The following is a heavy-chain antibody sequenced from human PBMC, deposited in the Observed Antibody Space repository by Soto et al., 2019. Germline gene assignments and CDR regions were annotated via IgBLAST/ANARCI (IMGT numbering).Heavy chain of an antibody. V-gene: IGHV3-30*03. CDR1: GFTFSSYG. D-gene: IGHD6-19*01. CDR2: ISYDGSNK. Sequence: PGGSLRLSCAASGFTFSSYGMHWVRQAPGKGLEWVAVISYDGSNKYYADSVKGRFTISRDNSKNTLYLQMNSLRAEDTAVYYCAREGVYGVADRVYYYGMDVWGQGTTVTVSS. J-gene: IGHJ6*02. CDR3: AREGVYGVADRVYYYGMDV.